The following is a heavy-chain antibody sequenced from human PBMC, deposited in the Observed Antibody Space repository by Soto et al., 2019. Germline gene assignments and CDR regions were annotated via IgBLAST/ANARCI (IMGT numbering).Heavy chain of an antibody. V-gene: IGHV4-30-2*06. J-gene: IGHJ6*02. Sequence: PSETLSLTCTVSGGSISSGGYSWTWIRQSPGKGLEWIGYTYQSGSAYYNPSLKSRVTISVDRSKNQFSLNLTSVTAADTAVYYCARDYYGMDVWGQGXTVTVS. CDR1: GGSISSGGYS. CDR2: TYQSGSA. CDR3: ARDYYGMDV.